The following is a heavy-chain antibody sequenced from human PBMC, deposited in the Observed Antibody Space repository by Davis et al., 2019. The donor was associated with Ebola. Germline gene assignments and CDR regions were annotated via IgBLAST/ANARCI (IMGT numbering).Heavy chain of an antibody. CDR2: ISAYNGAI. J-gene: IGHJ6*03. Sequence: ASVKVSCKASGYTFNSYGITWVRQAPGQGLEWMGWISAYNGAIKYAQKVQGRVTMTTDTSTTTAYMELRSLRPEDTAVYYCARCRPEGGYYYYYMDVWGKGTTVTVSS. CDR3: ARCRPEGGYYYYYMDV. CDR1: GYTFNSYG. D-gene: IGHD6-6*01. V-gene: IGHV1-18*01.